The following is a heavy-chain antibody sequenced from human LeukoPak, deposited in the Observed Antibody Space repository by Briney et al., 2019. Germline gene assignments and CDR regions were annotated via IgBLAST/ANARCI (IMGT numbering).Heavy chain of an antibody. V-gene: IGHV3-48*03. CDR2: ISSSGSTI. D-gene: IGHD5-24*01. Sequence: PGGSLRLSCAASGFTFSSYEMNWVRQAPGKGLEWVSYISSSGSTIYYADSVKGRFTISRDNAKNSLYLQMNSLRAEDTAVYYCAREPVEATLDYWGQGTLVTVSS. CDR3: AREPVEATLDY. CDR1: GFTFSSYE. J-gene: IGHJ4*02.